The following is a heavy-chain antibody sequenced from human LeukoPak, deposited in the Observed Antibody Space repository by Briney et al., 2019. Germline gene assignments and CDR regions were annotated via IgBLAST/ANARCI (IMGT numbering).Heavy chain of an antibody. CDR2: ISWDGGST. J-gene: IGHJ4*02. Sequence: GGSLRLSCAASGFTFDDYTMHWVRQAPGKGLEWVSLISWDGGSTYYADSVKGRFTISRDNSKNSLYRQMNSLRTEDTALYYCATTGTTSGYWGQGTLVTVSS. D-gene: IGHD1-1*01. CDR1: GFTFDDYT. CDR3: ATTGTTSGY. V-gene: IGHV3-43*01.